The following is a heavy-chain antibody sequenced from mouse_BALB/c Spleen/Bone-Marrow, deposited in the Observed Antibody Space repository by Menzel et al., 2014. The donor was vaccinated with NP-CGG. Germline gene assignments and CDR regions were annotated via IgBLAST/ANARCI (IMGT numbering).Heavy chain of an antibody. D-gene: IGHD2-14*01. V-gene: IGHV1-15*01. CDR2: IDPETGGT. J-gene: IGHJ3*01. CDR3: TRLAPFDRYDDGFTY. CDR1: GFTFTDYE. Sequence: VQLQQSAAELVRPGASVTLSCKDAGFTFTDYEMHWVKQTPVHGLEWIGGIDPETGGTAYNQKFQGKATLTADKSSNTAYMGLRSLTSEDSAVYFCTRLAPFDRYDDGFTYWGQGTLVTVSA.